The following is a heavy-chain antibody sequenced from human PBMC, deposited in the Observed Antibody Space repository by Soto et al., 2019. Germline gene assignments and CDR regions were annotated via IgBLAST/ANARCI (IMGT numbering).Heavy chain of an antibody. CDR2: IYPGDSDT. V-gene: IGHV5-51*01. J-gene: IGHJ6*02. D-gene: IGHD5-18*01. Sequence: EVQLVQSGAEVKKPGESLKISCKGSGYSFTSYWIGWVRQMPGKGLEWMGIIYPGDSDTRYSPSFQGQVTISADKSISTAYLQWSSLKASDTAMYYCARHWDLIRGYSYAYPARGGYYYYGMDVCGQGTTVTVSS. CDR3: ARHWDLIRGYSYAYPARGGYYYYGMDV. CDR1: GYSFTSYW.